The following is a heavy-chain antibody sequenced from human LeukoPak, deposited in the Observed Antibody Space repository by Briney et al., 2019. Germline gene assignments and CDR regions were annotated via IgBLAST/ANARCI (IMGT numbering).Heavy chain of an antibody. CDR3: TTSGTPFEY. V-gene: IGHV3-15*01. J-gene: IGHJ4*02. CDR2: IKNKGDGGTT. Sequence: PGGSLRLSCAATGFTFNKAWMSWVRLAPGKGLEWVGRIKNKGDGGTTDYAAPVKGRFTVSRDDSKSTLYLQMNSLKTEDTAVYYCTTSGTPFEYWGQGTLVTVSS. CDR1: GFTFNKAW. D-gene: IGHD3-10*01.